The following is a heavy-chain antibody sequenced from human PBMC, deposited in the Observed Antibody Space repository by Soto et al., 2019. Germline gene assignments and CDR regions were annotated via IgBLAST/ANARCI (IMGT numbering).Heavy chain of an antibody. CDR1: GFTFSSYS. CDR3: ARGGGGDAFDI. J-gene: IGHJ3*02. Sequence: EVQLVESGGGLVKPGGSLRLSCAASGFTFSSYSMNWVRQAPGKGLEWVSSISSSSSYIYYADSVKGRFTISRDNAKNSRYLQSNSLRAEDTDGYYCARGGGGDAFDIWGQGTMVTVSS. D-gene: IGHD3-16*01. V-gene: IGHV3-21*01. CDR2: ISSSSSYI.